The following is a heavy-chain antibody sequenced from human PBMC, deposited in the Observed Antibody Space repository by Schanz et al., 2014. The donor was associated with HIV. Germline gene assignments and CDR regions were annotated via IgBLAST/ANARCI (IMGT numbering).Heavy chain of an antibody. V-gene: IGHV3-74*01. CDR2: VNGDGSSA. D-gene: IGHD1-20*01. Sequence: EEYLVESGGGLVQPGGSLRLSCAASGFTFSSYWMHWVRQTPGKGLVWVSRVNGDGSSAAYADSVKGRFTISRDNAKNSLYLQMNSLRAEDTAVYYCARDKGDNWAGYYYYYGMDVWGQGTTVTVSS. J-gene: IGHJ6*02. CDR1: GFTFSSYW. CDR3: ARDKGDNWAGYYYYYGMDV.